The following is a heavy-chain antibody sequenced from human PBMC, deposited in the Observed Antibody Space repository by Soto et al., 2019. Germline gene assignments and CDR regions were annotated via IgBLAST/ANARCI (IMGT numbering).Heavy chain of an antibody. V-gene: IGHV3-23*01. D-gene: IGHD3-10*01. CDR3: AKGASGLLWFCDF. CDR2: ISGSATNT. CDR1: GFTFSTNA. J-gene: IGHJ4*02. Sequence: GESLKIACAASGFTFSTNAMSWGLQAPGKGLEWVSTISGSATNTYYADSVKGRFTISRDNSRDTLYLEMNTLRAEDTAVYYCAKGASGLLWFCDFWGQGTLVTVSS.